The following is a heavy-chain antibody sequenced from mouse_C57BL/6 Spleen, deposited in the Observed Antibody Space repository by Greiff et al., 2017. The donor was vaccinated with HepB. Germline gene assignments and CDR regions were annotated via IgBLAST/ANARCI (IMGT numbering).Heavy chain of an antibody. J-gene: IGHJ1*03. CDR3: ARRPSLLPDGFDV. CDR1: GYTFTDYY. D-gene: IGHD1-2*01. CDR2: INPNNGGT. V-gene: IGHV1-26*01. Sequence: EVQLQQSGPELVKPGASVKISCKASGYTFTDYYLNWVKQSHGKSLEWIGDINPNNGGTSYNQKFKGKATLTVDKSSSTAYMELRSLTSEDSAFYYCARRPSLLPDGFDVWGTGTTVTVSS.